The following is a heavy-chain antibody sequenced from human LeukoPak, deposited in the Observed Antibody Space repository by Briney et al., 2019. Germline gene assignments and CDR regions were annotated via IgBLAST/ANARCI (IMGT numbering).Heavy chain of an antibody. CDR3: ARDVRDGYNYFDY. V-gene: IGHV4-39*02. CDR2: IYYSGST. Sequence: SETLSLTCTVSGGSISSSSYYWGWIRQPPGKGLEWIGSIYYSGSTYYHPSLKSRVTISVDTSKNQFSLKLSSVTAADTAVYYCARDVRDGYNYFDYWGQGTLVTVSS. D-gene: IGHD5-12*01. J-gene: IGHJ4*02. CDR1: GGSISSSSYY.